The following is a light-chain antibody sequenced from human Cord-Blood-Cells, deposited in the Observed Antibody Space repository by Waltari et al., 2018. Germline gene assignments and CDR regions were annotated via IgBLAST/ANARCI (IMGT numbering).Light chain of an antibody. J-gene: IGLJ1*01. CDR3: CSYAGSSTYV. V-gene: IGLV2-23*02. Sequence: QSALPQPASVSGSPGQSITISCTGTSSDVGSYNLVSWYQQHPGKAPKLMIYEVSKRPAGVYNRFSGSKSGNTASLTISGLQAEDEADYYCCSYAGSSTYVFGTGTKVTVL. CDR2: EVS. CDR1: SSDVGSYNL.